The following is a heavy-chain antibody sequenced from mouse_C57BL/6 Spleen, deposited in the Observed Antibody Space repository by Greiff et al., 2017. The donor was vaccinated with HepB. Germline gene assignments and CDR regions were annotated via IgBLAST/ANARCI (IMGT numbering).Heavy chain of an antibody. D-gene: IGHD2-3*01. Sequence: VQLQQSGPELVKPGASVKISCKASGYAFSSSWMNWVKQRPGKGLEWIGRIYPGDGDTNYNGKFKGKATLTADKSSSTAYMQLSSLTSEDSAVYFCANGYYVGVVAYWGQGTLVTVSA. CDR3: ANGYYVGVVAY. J-gene: IGHJ3*01. CDR1: GYAFSSSW. V-gene: IGHV1-82*01. CDR2: IYPGDGDT.